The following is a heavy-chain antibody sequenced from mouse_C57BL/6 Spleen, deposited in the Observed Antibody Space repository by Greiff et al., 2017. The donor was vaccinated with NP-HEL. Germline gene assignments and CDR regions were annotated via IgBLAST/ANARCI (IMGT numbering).Heavy chain of an antibody. CDR1: GYTFTSYW. CDR3: ARSDGSSWGYAMDY. D-gene: IGHD1-1*01. V-gene: IGHV1-64*01. CDR2: IHPNSGST. Sequence: QVQLQQPGAELVKPGASVKLSCKASGYTFTSYWMHWVKQRPGQGLEWIGMIHPNSGSTNYNEKFKSKATLTVDKSSSTAYMQLSSLTSEDSAVYYCARSDGSSWGYAMDYWGQGTSVTVSS. J-gene: IGHJ4*01.